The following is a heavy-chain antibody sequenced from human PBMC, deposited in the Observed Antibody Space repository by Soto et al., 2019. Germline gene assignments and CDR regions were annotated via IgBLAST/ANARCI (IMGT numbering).Heavy chain of an antibody. CDR2: IWYDGSTK. J-gene: IGHJ4*02. V-gene: IGHV3-33*01. CDR3: ATDDYGSGSFDY. CDR1: GFTFSSYG. Sequence: QVQLVESGGGVVQPGMSLRLSCAASGFTFSSYGMHWVRQAPGKGLEWVAVIWYDGSTKYYADSVKGRFTISRANSKNTLYLPMNTLRAEDTAVYSCATDDYGSGSFDYWGQGTLVTVSS. D-gene: IGHD3-10*01.